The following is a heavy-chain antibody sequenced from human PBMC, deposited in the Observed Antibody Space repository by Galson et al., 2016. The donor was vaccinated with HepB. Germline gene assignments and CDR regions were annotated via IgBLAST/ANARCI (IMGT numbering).Heavy chain of an antibody. V-gene: IGHV4-30-2*01. Sequence: NPSLRSRVSMSLDMSKNQFSLKLNSLTAADTAVYFCASSVGNSSPFDFWGPGTLVTVSS. CDR3: ASSVGNSSPFDF. D-gene: IGHD7-27*01. J-gene: IGHJ4*02.